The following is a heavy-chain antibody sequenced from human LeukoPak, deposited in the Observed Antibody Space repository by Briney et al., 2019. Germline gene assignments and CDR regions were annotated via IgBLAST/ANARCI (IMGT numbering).Heavy chain of an antibody. J-gene: IGHJ4*02. CDR2: INHSGST. CDR1: GGSFSGYY. CDR3: ASLDRYCSGGSCYWDGVDY. V-gene: IGHV4-34*01. Sequence: SETLSLTCAVYGGSFSGYYWSWLRQPPGKGLEGIGEINHSGSTNYNPSLKSRVTISVDTCKNQFSLKLSSVTAADTAVYYCASLDRYCSGGSCYWDGVDYWGQGTLVTVSS. D-gene: IGHD2-15*01.